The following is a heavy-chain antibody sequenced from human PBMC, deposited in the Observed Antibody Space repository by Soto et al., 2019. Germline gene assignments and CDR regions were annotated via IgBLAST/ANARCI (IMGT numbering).Heavy chain of an antibody. V-gene: IGHV3-30-3*01. Sequence: QVQLVESGGGVVQPGRSLRLSCAASGFTFSTYAMHWVRQAPGKGLEWVAVISYDGGNKYYADSVKGRFTISRDNYKNTLYLQMNSLRADDTAVYFCARPRRDGYSPYSPDYYYHMDVWGQGTTVTVSS. CDR2: ISYDGGNK. D-gene: IGHD4-4*01. J-gene: IGHJ6*02. CDR1: GFTFSTYA. CDR3: ARPRRDGYSPYSPDYYYHMDV.